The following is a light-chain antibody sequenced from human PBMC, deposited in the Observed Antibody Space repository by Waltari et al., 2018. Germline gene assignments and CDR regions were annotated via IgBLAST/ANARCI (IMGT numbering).Light chain of an antibody. CDR2: WAL. Sequence: DIVMTQSPDSLGVSLGESTNISCTSSRSLLYSANNKNYLAGYQQKWGHPPELLISWALTRVLGVPDRFTGSGSGTDFILTISSLQSDDVAIYYCQQYYSTPLTFGGGTKVEI. J-gene: IGKJ4*01. CDR1: RSLLYSANNKNY. CDR3: QQYYSTPLT. V-gene: IGKV4-1*01.